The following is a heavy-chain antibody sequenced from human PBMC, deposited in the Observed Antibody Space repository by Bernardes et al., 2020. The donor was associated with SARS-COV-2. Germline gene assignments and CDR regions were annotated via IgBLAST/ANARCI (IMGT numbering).Heavy chain of an antibody. CDR3: ARAGHGGNSAYYSAVDV. CDR1: GFSFSTSW. D-gene: IGHD2-21*02. J-gene: IGHJ6*02. V-gene: IGHV3-74*01. Sequence: GGSLRLSCAASGFSFSTSWVHWVRQTPGKGLVWVSRINSDGSVIDYADSVKGRFTISRDNAKNTLYLQMNSLRVDDTAVYYCARAGHGGNSAYYSAVDVWGQGTTVTVSS. CDR2: INSDGSVI.